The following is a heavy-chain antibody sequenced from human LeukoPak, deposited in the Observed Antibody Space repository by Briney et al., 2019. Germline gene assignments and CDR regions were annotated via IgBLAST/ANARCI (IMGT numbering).Heavy chain of an antibody. D-gene: IGHD3-10*01. V-gene: IGHV4-59*06. CDR2: IYYSGST. J-gene: IGHJ5*02. Sequence: SETLSLTCTVSGGSIDSNSWTWIRQPPGKGLEWIGYIYYSGSTYYSPSLKSRVTISVDTSKNQFSLKLSSVTAADTAVYYCARGGEYYYGSGSWWFDPWGQGTLVTVSS. CDR3: ARGGEYYYGSGSWWFDP. CDR1: GGSIDSNS.